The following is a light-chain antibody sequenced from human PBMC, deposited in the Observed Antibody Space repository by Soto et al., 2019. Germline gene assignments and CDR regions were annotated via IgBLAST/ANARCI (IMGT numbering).Light chain of an antibody. CDR1: QGISNY. Sequence: DIQITQSPSSLSAFVGDRVTITCRACQGISNYLAWYQQKSGKVPKLLIYAASTLQSGVPSRFSGSGSGTDFTLTISSLQPEDVATYYCQKYNSAPWTFGQGTKVDIK. V-gene: IGKV1-27*01. J-gene: IGKJ1*01. CDR3: QKYNSAPWT. CDR2: AAS.